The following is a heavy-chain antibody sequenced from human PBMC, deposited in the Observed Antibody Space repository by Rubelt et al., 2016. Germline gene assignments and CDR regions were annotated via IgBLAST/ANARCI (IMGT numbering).Heavy chain of an antibody. CDR2: SGST. J-gene: IGHJ6*03. Sequence: SGSTYYNPSLKSRVTISVDTSKNQFSLKLSSVTAADTAVYYCARDSGVNLAVAGPLPYYYYYYYMDVWGKGTTVTVSS. D-gene: IGHD6-19*01. V-gene: IGHV4-59*01. CDR3: ARDSGVNLAVAGPLPYYYYYYYMDV.